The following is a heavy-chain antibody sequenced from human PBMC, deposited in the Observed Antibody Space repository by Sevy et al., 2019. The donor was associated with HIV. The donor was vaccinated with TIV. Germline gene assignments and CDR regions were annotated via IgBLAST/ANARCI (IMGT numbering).Heavy chain of an antibody. CDR3: ARDRYYDILTGYSDYYYYGMDV. V-gene: IGHV1-18*04. Sequence: ASVKVSCKASGYTFTSYGITWVRQAPGQVLEWMGWISAYNGDTNYAQKFQGRVTMTTDTSTSTAYMELRSLRSDDTAVYYCARDRYYDILTGYSDYYYYGMDVWGQGTTVTVSS. CDR1: GYTFTSYG. D-gene: IGHD3-9*01. J-gene: IGHJ6*02. CDR2: ISAYNGDT.